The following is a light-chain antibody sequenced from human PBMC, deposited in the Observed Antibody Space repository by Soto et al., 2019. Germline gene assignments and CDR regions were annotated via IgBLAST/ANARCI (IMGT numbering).Light chain of an antibody. CDR1: QTVTNNY. V-gene: IGKV3-20*01. CDR2: GAS. CDR3: QQYGSSPLFT. J-gene: IGKJ3*01. Sequence: EIVLPQSPGTLSLSPGERATLSCRASQTVTNNYLAWYQQKPGLAPRLLILGASSRATGIPDRFGGSGSGTDFTLTISSLEPEDFAVYYCQQYGSSPLFTFGPGNKGDFK.